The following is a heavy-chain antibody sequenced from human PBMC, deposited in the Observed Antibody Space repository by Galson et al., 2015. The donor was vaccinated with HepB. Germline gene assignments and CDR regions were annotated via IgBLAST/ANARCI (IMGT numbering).Heavy chain of an antibody. D-gene: IGHD2-2*01. V-gene: IGHV3-30-3*01. CDR3: ARDHSQLLSPGGELFYYYYGMDV. CDR1: GFTFSSYA. J-gene: IGHJ6*02. CDR2: ISYDGSNK. Sequence: SLRLSCAASGFTFSSYAMHWVRQAPGKGLERVAVISYDGSNKYYADSVKGRFTISRDNSKNTLYLQMNSLRAEDTAVYYCARDHSQLLSPGGELFYYYYGMDVWGQGTTVTVSS.